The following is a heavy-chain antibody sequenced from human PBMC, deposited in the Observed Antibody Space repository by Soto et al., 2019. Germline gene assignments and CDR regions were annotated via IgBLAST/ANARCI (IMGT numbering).Heavy chain of an antibody. D-gene: IGHD6-13*01. CDR1: GFTFSSYS. CDR2: ISSSSSYI. J-gene: IGHJ4*02. CDR3: ARDSAGSRWCDY. V-gene: IGHV3-21*01. Sequence: GSLRLSCAASGFTFSSYSMNWVRQAPGKGLEWVSSISSSSSYIYYADSVKGRFTISRDNAKNSLYLQMNSLRAEDTAVYYCARDSAGSRWCDYWGQGTLVTVSS.